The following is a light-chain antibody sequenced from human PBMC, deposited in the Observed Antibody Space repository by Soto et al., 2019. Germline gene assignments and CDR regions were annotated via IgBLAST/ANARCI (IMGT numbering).Light chain of an antibody. CDR3: QQRGNWSPRT. CDR1: QSVSTY. Sequence: EIVLTQSPATLSLSPGERATLSCRASQSVSTYLAWYQQKPGQAPRLLIYDASNRATGIPGRFSGSGSGTDLTLSISSLVPEDFQLYYCQQRGNWSPRTFGQGTKLEIQ. J-gene: IGKJ2*01. CDR2: DAS. V-gene: IGKV3-11*01.